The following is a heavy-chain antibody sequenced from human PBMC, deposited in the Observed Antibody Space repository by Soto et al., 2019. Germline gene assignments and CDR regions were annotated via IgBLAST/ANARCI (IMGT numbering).Heavy chain of an antibody. CDR2: ISAYNGNT. CDR1: GYTFTSYG. Sequence: ASVKVSCKASGYTFTSYGISWVRQAPGQGLEWMGWISAYNGNTNYAQKLQGRVTMTTDTSTITAYMELRSLRSDDTAVYYCARDGSYYDFWSGYPLGGRFDPWGQGTLVTVSS. V-gene: IGHV1-18*01. D-gene: IGHD3-3*01. J-gene: IGHJ5*02. CDR3: ARDGSYYDFWSGYPLGGRFDP.